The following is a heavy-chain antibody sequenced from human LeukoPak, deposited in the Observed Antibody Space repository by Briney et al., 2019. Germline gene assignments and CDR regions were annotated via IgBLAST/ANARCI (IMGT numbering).Heavy chain of an antibody. J-gene: IGHJ4*02. CDR1: GYTFTGYY. Sequence: GASVKVSCKASGYTFTGYYMHWVRQAPGQGLEWMGGIIPIFGTANYAQKFQGRVTITADESTSTAYMELSSLRSEDTAVYYCARTSYDYVWGSYRLFDYWGQGTLVTVSS. CDR2: IIPIFGTA. D-gene: IGHD3-16*02. V-gene: IGHV1-69*13. CDR3: ARTSYDYVWGSYRLFDY.